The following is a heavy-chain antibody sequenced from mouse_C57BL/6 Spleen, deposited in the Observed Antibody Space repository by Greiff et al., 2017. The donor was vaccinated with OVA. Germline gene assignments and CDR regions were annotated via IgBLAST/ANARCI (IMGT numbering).Heavy chain of an antibody. D-gene: IGHD1-1*01. CDR1: GYSFTDYN. J-gene: IGHJ2*01. Sequence: VQLQQSGPELVKPGASVKISCKASGYSFTDYNMNWVKQSNGKSLEWIGVINPNYGNTSYNRKFKGKATLTVDQSSSKAYMQLNSLTSEASAVYYCARNFYGSPYFDYWGQGTTLTVSS. CDR3: ARNFYGSPYFDY. V-gene: IGHV1-39*01. CDR2: INPNYGNT.